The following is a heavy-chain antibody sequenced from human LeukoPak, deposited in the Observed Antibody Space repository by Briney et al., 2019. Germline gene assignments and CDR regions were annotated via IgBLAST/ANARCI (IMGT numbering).Heavy chain of an antibody. D-gene: IGHD2-21*02. Sequence: SETLSLTCTVSGGSISSSSYYWGWIRQPPGKGLERIGSIYHSGSTYYNPSLKSRVTISVDTSKNQFSLKLSSVTAADTAVYYCARIAGDSPYYYYMDVWGKGTTVTVSS. V-gene: IGHV4-39*07. CDR2: IYHSGST. J-gene: IGHJ6*03. CDR1: GGSISSSSYY. CDR3: ARIAGDSPYYYYMDV.